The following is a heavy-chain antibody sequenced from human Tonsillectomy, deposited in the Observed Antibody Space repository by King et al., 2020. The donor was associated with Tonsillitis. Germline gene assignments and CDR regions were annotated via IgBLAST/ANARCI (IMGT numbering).Heavy chain of an antibody. J-gene: IGHJ6*03. V-gene: IGHV3-23*04. CDR1: VVTFSSYS. CDR2: ISGIGGST. Sequence: VQLVESGGGLVQPGGSLSLSCAASVVTFSSYSMSWVRQSPGKGLEWGSAISGIGGSTYYADSVTGRFTISRENSKNTLYLQIGSLRAEDTAVYYCAKDHHQGGWSYLYYYYYMDVWGKGTTVTVSS. D-gene: IGHD2-15*01. CDR3: AKDHHQGGWSYLYYYYYMDV.